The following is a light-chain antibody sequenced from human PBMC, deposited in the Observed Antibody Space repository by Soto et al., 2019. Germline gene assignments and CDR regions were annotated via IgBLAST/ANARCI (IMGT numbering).Light chain of an antibody. CDR1: QGSSSY. V-gene: IGKV1-9*01. Sequence: DIQLTQSPSFLSASVGDRVIITCRASQGSSSYLAWYQQKPGKAPKLLIYAASTLQSGVPSRFSGSGSGTEFTLTISSLQPEDFATYYCQQLYSYPITFGQGTRLEVK. J-gene: IGKJ5*01. CDR3: QQLYSYPIT. CDR2: AAS.